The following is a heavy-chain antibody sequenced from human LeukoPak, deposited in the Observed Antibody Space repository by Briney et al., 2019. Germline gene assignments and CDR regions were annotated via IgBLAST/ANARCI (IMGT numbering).Heavy chain of an antibody. Sequence: GGSLRLSCAASGFTFSTHGMHWVRQAPGKGLEWVAFIRYDGSSKFYADSVKGRFTISRDNAKNSLYLQMNSLRAEDTAVYYCAREYSYYMDVWGKGTTVTVSS. CDR1: GFTFSTHG. D-gene: IGHD2/OR15-2a*01. CDR2: IRYDGSSK. CDR3: AREYSYYMDV. V-gene: IGHV3-30*02. J-gene: IGHJ6*03.